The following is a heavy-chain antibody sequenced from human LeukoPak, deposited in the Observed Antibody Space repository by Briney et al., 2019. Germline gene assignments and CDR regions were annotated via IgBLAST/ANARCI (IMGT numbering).Heavy chain of an antibody. CDR3: ARRVRYQEGNWNDPPFWFDP. CDR2: IYPGDSDT. Sequence: GESLKISCKGSGYSFTSYWIGWVHQMPGKGLEWMGIIYPGDSDTRYSPSFQGQVTISADKSISTAYLQWSSLKASDTAMYYCARRVRYQEGNWNDPPFWFDPWGQGTLVTVSS. D-gene: IGHD1-1*01. V-gene: IGHV5-51*07. J-gene: IGHJ5*02. CDR1: GYSFTSYW.